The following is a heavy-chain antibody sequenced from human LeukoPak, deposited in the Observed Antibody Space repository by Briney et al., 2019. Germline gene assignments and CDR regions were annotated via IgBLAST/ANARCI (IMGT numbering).Heavy chain of an antibody. Sequence: AASVKVSCKASGYSFSGYYMHWVRQAPGQGLEWMGWINPNSGGTNYAQKFQGRVTMTRDTSISTAYMELSRLRSDDTAVYYCAREGDSSGSGFDYWGQGTLVTVSS. CDR3: AREGDSSGSGFDY. CDR2: INPNSGGT. D-gene: IGHD3-22*01. J-gene: IGHJ4*02. V-gene: IGHV1-2*02. CDR1: GYSFSGYY.